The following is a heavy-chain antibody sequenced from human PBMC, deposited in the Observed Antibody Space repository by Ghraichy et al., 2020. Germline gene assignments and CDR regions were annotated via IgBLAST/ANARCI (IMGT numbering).Heavy chain of an antibody. CDR2: ITWSSRSI. CDR3: ARASTVVRFYYYDGMDV. Sequence: GESLNISCVGSGFTFSDYNLNWVRQSPGKGLEWVSYITWSSRSIFYADSVKGRFTISRDNAHNSLYLQMNNLRDEDTAVYYCARASTVVRFYYYDGMDVWGQGTTVTVSS. V-gene: IGHV3-48*02. D-gene: IGHD4-23*01. J-gene: IGHJ6*02. CDR1: GFTFSDYN.